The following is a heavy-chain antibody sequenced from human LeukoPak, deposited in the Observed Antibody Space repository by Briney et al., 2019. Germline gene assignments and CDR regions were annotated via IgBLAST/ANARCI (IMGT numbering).Heavy chain of an antibody. CDR1: GGTFSSYA. CDR2: ISTYNANT. J-gene: IGHJ4*02. V-gene: IGHV1-18*01. Sequence: ASVKVSCKASGGTFSSYALSWVRQAPGQGLEWMGWISTYNANTIYAQHLQGRVTMTTDTSTSTVYMDLRSLRSDDTAVYYCARDLTDLDYWGQGTLVTVSS. CDR3: ARDLTDLDY. D-gene: IGHD3-16*01.